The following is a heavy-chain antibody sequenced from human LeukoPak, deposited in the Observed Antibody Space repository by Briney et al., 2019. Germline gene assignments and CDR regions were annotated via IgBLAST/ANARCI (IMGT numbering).Heavy chain of an antibody. Sequence: GGSLRLSCAASGFTFSSYAMSWVRQAPGKGLEWVSAISGSGGSTYYADSVKGRFTTSRDNSKNTLYLQMNSLRAEDTAVYYCAKDLTIPWELLSTYWGQGTLVTVSS. CDR3: AKDLTIPWELLSTY. V-gene: IGHV3-23*01. D-gene: IGHD1-26*01. J-gene: IGHJ4*02. CDR1: GFTFSSYA. CDR2: ISGSGGST.